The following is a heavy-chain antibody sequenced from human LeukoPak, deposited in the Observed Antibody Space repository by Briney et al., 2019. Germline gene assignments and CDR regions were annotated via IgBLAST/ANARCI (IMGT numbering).Heavy chain of an antibody. CDR2: IYTSGST. CDR3: ARDIAPPGGGNYFDC. D-gene: IGHD6-13*01. V-gene: IGHV4-4*07. J-gene: IGHJ4*02. Sequence: PSETLSLTCTVSGGSISSYYWSWIRQPAGKGLEWIGRIYTSGSTNYNPSLKSRVTMSVDTSKNQFSLKLSSVTAADTAVYYCARDIAPPGGGNYFDCWGQGTLVTVSS. CDR1: GGSISSYY.